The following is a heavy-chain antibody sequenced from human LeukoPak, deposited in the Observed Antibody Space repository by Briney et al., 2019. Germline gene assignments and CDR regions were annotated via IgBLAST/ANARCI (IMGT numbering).Heavy chain of an antibody. CDR1: GFTFSSYS. Sequence: GGSLRLSCAASGFTFSSYSMNWVRQAPGKGLEWVSSISSSSSYIYSADSVKGRFTISRDNAKNTLYLHMNSLRAEDTAVYYCARFYGGSALDNWGQGTMVTVSS. CDR3: ARFYGGSALDN. D-gene: IGHD3-16*01. J-gene: IGHJ3*02. CDR2: ISSSSSYI. V-gene: IGHV3-21*01.